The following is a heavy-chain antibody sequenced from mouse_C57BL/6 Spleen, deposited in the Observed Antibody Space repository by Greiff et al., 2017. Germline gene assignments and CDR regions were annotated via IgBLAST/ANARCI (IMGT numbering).Heavy chain of an antibody. CDR1: GYSIPSGYY. CDR3: ASDYYGSRVY. CDR2: ISYDGSN. D-gene: IGHD1-1*01. J-gene: IGHJ2*01. V-gene: IGHV3-6*01. Sequence: EVQLQESGPGLVKPSQSLSLTCSVTGYSIPSGYYWNWIRQFPGNKLEWMGYISYDGSNNSNPSLKNRISITRDTSKNQFFLKLNSVTTEDTATYYCASDYYGSRVYWGQGTTLTVSS.